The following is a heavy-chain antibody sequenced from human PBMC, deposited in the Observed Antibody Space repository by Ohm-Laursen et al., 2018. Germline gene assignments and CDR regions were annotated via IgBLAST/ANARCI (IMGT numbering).Heavy chain of an antibody. J-gene: IGHJ4*02. D-gene: IGHD2-8*01. Sequence: SSVKVSCKASGYTFDSFAITWVRQAPGQGLEWMGWISPYSGQTKYALKLQGRVTMTTDTSTSTAYMDVRGLRSDDTAVYYCARGDTYGFDYWGQGTLVTVSS. CDR3: ARGDTYGFDY. CDR1: GYTFDSFA. V-gene: IGHV1-18*01. CDR2: ISPYSGQT.